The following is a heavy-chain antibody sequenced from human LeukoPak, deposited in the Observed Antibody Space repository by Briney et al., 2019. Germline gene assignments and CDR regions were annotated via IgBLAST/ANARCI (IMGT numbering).Heavy chain of an antibody. J-gene: IGHJ4*02. CDR1: GFTFSSYG. D-gene: IGHD3-22*01. CDR2: ISYDGSNK. V-gene: IGHV3-30*18. Sequence: GGSLRLSCAASGFTFSSYGMHWVRQAPGKGLEWVAVISYDGSNKYYADSVKGRFTISRDNSKNTLYLQMNSLRAEDTAVYYCAKEIPDSSGYYSYYFDYWGQGTLVTVSS. CDR3: AKEIPDSSGYYSYYFDY.